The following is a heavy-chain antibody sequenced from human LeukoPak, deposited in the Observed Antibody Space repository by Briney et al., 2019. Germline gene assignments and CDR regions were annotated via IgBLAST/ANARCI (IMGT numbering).Heavy chain of an antibody. J-gene: IGHJ4*02. Sequence: GESLKISCKTSGYNFANYWIGWVRQMPGKGLEWMGIIFPADSDSRYSPSFQGQVTISVDKSISTAYLQWTSLKASDTAMYYCAREGRDGYKNPDYWGQGTLVIVSS. CDR1: GYNFANYW. CDR3: AREGRDGYKNPDY. V-gene: IGHV5-51*01. CDR2: IFPADSDS. D-gene: IGHD5-24*01.